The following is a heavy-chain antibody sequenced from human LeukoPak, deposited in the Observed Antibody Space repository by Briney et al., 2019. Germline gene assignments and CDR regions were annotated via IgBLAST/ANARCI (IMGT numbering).Heavy chain of an antibody. Sequence: GGSLRLSCAASGFTFSSYWMSWVRQAPGKGLEWVANINQDGSEKYHVDSVKGRFTISRANAKNSLYLQMNSLRAEDTAVYYCAREGCSGGSCYENWFDPWGQGTLVTVSS. J-gene: IGHJ5*02. V-gene: IGHV3-7*01. CDR2: INQDGSEK. CDR1: GFTFSSYW. D-gene: IGHD2-15*01. CDR3: AREGCSGGSCYENWFDP.